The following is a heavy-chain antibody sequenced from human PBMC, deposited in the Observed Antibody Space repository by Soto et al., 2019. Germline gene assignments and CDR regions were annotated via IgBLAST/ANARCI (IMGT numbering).Heavy chain of an antibody. V-gene: IGHV1-69*12. CDR1: GGTFSSYA. D-gene: IGHD2-2*01. CDR3: ACHVPAGGYYYGMDV. CDR2: IIPIFGTA. Sequence: QVQLVQSGAEVKKPGSSVKVSCKASGGTFSSYAISWVRQAPGQGLEWMGGIIPIFGTANYAQKFQGRVTVTADESTSTAYMQLSILRSEDTAVYYCACHVPAGGYYYGMDVWGQGTTVTVSS. J-gene: IGHJ6*02.